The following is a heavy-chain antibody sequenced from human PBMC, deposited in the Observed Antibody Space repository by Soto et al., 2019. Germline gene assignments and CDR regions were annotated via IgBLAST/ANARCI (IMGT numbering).Heavy chain of an antibody. V-gene: IGHV3-30-3*01. Sequence: PGGSLRLSCAASGFTFSSYAMHWVRQAPGKGLEWVAVISYDGSQKYYADSVKGRFTISRDNSKNTLYLQMNSLRAEDTAVYYCARDTDDSSGYYWNYVFDVWGQGTTVTVSS. J-gene: IGHJ3*01. CDR2: ISYDGSQK. D-gene: IGHD3-22*01. CDR1: GFTFSSYA. CDR3: ARDTDDSSGYYWNYVFDV.